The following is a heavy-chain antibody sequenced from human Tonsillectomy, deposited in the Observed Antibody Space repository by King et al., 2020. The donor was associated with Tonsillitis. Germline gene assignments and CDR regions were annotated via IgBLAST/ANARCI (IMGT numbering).Heavy chain of an antibody. Sequence: VQLVESGGGVVQPGGSVRLSCVGSGFTFGSYWMNWVRQAPGKGLPWVAIIQQVSRGKFYADFVKGRFTISRDNARNSLYLEMTNLSAEDTALYYCARDRFTFGGIDSWGQGILVTVSS. D-gene: IGHD3-16*01. CDR3: ARDRFTFGGIDS. V-gene: IGHV3-7*01. CDR2: IQQVSRGK. CDR1: GFTFGSYW. J-gene: IGHJ4*02.